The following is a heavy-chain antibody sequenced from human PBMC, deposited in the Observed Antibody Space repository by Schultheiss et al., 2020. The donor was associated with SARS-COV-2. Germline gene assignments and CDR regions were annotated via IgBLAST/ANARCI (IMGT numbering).Heavy chain of an antibody. J-gene: IGHJ4*02. D-gene: IGHD1-26*01. V-gene: IGHV3-23*01. CDR1: GFTFSSYA. Sequence: GGSLRLSCAASGFTFSSYAMSWVRQTPGKGLEWVSGINADGSYTNHADSVKGRFTISRDNAKNTLYLQMNSLRAEDTAVYYCARGDLGGARTPESADWGQGTLVTVSS. CDR2: INADGSYT. CDR3: ARGDLGGARTPESAD.